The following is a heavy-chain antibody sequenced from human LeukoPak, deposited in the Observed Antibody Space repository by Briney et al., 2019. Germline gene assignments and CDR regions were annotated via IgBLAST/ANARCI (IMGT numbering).Heavy chain of an antibody. D-gene: IGHD6-19*01. CDR2: ISYDGSNK. CDR1: GFTFSSYA. CDR3: ARVISDSSGWYRFFDAFDI. Sequence: GGSLRPSCAASGFTFSSYAMHWVRQAPGKGLEWVAVISYDGSNKYYADSVKGRFTISRDNSKNTLYLQMNSLRAEDTAAYYCARVISDSSGWYRFFDAFDIWGQGTMVTVSS. J-gene: IGHJ3*02. V-gene: IGHV3-30*04.